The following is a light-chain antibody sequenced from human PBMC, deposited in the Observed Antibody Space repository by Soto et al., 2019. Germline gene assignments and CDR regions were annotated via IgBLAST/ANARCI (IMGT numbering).Light chain of an antibody. CDR3: QQYNSYST. J-gene: IGKJ1*01. CDR1: QSISSW. CDR2: KAS. V-gene: IGKV1-5*03. Sequence: DIKMTQSPSTLSASVGDRVTITCRASQSISSWLAWYQQKPGKAPKLLIYKASSLESGVPSRFSGSGSGTEFTLTISSLQPDDFATYYCQQYNSYSTFGQGTKVEI.